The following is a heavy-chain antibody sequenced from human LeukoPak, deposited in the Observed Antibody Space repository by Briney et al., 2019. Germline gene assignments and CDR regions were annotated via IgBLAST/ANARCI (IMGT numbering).Heavy chain of an antibody. D-gene: IGHD3-22*01. V-gene: IGHV3-30*02. CDR1: GFTFSSYG. Sequence: HSGGSLRLSCAASGFTFSSYGMHWVRQAPGKGLEWVAFIRHDGSNKYYADSVKGRFTISRDNSKNTLYLQMNSLRAEDTAVYYCAKDVHRYYDNGYANDYWGQGTLVTVSS. CDR3: AKDVHRYYDNGYANDY. J-gene: IGHJ4*02. CDR2: IRHDGSNK.